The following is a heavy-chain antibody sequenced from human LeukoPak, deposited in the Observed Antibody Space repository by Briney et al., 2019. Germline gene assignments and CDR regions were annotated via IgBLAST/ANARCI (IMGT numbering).Heavy chain of an antibody. V-gene: IGHV3-23*01. Sequence: GGSLRLSCAASGFTFSSYAMSWVRQAPGKGLEWVSAISGSGGSTYYADSVKGRFTISRDNSRDTLYLQMNGLRAEDTAVYYCAKGYYDYVWGSYYFDYWGQGTLVTVSS. CDR1: GFTFSSYA. CDR2: ISGSGGST. CDR3: AKGYYDYVWGSYYFDY. J-gene: IGHJ4*02. D-gene: IGHD3-16*01.